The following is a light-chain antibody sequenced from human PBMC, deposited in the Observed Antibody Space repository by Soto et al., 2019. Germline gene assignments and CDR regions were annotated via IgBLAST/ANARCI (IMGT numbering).Light chain of an antibody. CDR2: RAS. V-gene: IGKV3-15*01. Sequence: IVMTQSPATLSVSPGERATLSCRASQNIYSNVAWYQQRPGQAPRLLIYRASTRAPGIPARFGGSGSGTEFTLTISSLQSEDFTVYSCLQYHNLWAFGQGTKVEIK. CDR3: LQYHNLWA. CDR1: QNIYSN. J-gene: IGKJ1*01.